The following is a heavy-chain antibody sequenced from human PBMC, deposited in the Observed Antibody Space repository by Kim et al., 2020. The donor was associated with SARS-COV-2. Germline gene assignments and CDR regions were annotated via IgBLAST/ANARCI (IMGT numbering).Heavy chain of an antibody. J-gene: IGHJ4*02. Sequence: ESLKISCEGSGYTFASHWISWVRYMPGKGLEWIGRIDPGDSFTNYSPSLRGHVTISTDNSISTAYLQWSSLKASDTAIYFCARGIQLWSQYYFDYWGQG. CDR3: ARGIQLWSQYYFDY. D-gene: IGHD5-18*01. CDR2: IDPGDSFT. CDR1: GYTFASHW. V-gene: IGHV5-10-1*01.